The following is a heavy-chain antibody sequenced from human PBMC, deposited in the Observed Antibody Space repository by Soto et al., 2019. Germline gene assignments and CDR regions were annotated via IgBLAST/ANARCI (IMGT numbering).Heavy chain of an antibody. J-gene: IGHJ6*02. Sequence: QVQLVQSGAEVQKPGSSVKVSCKASGGTFSSYAISWVRQAPGQGLEWMGGIIPIFGTANYAQKFQGRVTITADKSTSTAYMELSSLRSEDTAVYYCAKSKYGSGSYSNYYYDGMDVWGQGTTVTVSS. CDR2: IIPIFGTA. D-gene: IGHD3-10*01. CDR3: AKSKYGSGSYSNYYYDGMDV. CDR1: GGTFSSYA. V-gene: IGHV1-69*06.